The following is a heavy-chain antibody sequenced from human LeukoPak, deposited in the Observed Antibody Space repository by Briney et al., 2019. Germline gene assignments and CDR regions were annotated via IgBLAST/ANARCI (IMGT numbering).Heavy chain of an antibody. CDR1: GYTFTGYY. J-gene: IGHJ5*02. Sequence: GASVEVSCKASGYTFTGYYMHWVRQAPGQGLEWMGWINPNSGGTNYAQKFQGWVTMTRDTSISTAYMELSRLRSDDTAVYYCARGCSSTSCYTNWFDPWGQGTLVTVSS. D-gene: IGHD2-2*01. V-gene: IGHV1-2*04. CDR2: INPNSGGT. CDR3: ARGCSSTSCYTNWFDP.